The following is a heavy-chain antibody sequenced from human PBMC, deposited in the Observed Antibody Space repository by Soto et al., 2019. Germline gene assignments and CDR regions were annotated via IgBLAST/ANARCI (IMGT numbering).Heavy chain of an antibody. Sequence: QVQLQESGPGLVKPSETLSLTCTVSGGSTSSYYWSWIRQSPGKGLEWVGHIYYSGSTSYNPSLKSRFSISVDTSKNQFSLNLNSVTAADTAVYYCARAPFSSSWNFDYWGQGTLVTVSP. CDR3: ARAPFSSSWNFDY. V-gene: IGHV4-59*01. J-gene: IGHJ4*02. CDR1: GGSTSSYY. D-gene: IGHD6-13*01. CDR2: IYYSGST.